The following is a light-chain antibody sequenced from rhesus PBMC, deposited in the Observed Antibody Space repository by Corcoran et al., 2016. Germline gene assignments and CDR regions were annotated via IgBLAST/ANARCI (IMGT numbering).Light chain of an antibody. V-gene: IGLV2-32*02. CDR2: EVS. Sequence: AALTQPRSVSGSPVQSVTISCTGTASYIGACNSVSWYQQHPGTAPKLLIYEVSKRPTGVSERFSGSKSDNTASLTISGLQTEDEADYHCSSYTGSNAFVFGTGTRLTVL. CDR1: ASYIGACNS. J-gene: IGLJ1*01. CDR3: SSYTGSNAFV.